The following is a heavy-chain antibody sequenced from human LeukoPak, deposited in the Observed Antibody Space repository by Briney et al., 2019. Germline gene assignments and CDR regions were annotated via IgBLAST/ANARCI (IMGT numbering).Heavy chain of an antibody. J-gene: IGHJ4*02. D-gene: IGHD2-15*01. CDR1: GGSISSYY. Sequence: SETLSLTCTVSGGSISSYYWGWIRQPPGKGLEWIGSIYYSGSTYYNPSLKSRVTISVDTSKNQFSLKLSSVTAADTAVYYCAREKDITLDYWGQGTLVTVSS. CDR3: AREKDITLDY. V-gene: IGHV4-39*07. CDR2: IYYSGST.